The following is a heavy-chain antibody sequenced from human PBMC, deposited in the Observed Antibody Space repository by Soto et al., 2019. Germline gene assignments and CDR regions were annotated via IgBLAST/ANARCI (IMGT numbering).Heavy chain of an antibody. J-gene: IGHJ4*02. D-gene: IGHD6-13*01. Sequence: ASVKVSCKASGGTFSSYRFNWVRQARGQGLEWLGGIVPVYRTADYAQKFQGRVTITADESTRTVYMELSSLKSQDTALYYCARDSGAKLSSSWGQGTLVTVSS. V-gene: IGHV1-69*13. CDR3: ARDSGAKLSSS. CDR2: IVPVYRTA. CDR1: GGTFSSYR.